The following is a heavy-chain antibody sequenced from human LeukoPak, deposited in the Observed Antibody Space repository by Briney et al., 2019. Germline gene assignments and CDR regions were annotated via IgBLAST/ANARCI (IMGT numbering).Heavy chain of an antibody. V-gene: IGHV1-2*02. J-gene: IGHJ3*02. CDR1: GYTSTGYY. D-gene: IGHD1-26*01. Sequence: ASVKVSCKASGYTSTGYYMHWVRQAPGQGLEWMGWINPNSGGTNYAQKFQGRVTMTRDTSISTAYMELSRLRSDDTAVYYCARHRVVGASHAFDIWGQGTMVTVSS. CDR2: INPNSGGT. CDR3: ARHRVVGASHAFDI.